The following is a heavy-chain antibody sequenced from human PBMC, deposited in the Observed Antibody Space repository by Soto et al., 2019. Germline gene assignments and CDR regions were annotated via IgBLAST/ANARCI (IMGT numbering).Heavy chain of an antibody. CDR3: ARDRFLEWLNYYYYGMDV. J-gene: IGHJ6*02. CDR2: INAGNGNT. Sequence: ASVKVSCKASGYTFTSYAMHWVRQAPGQRLEWMGWINAGNGNTKYSQKFQGRVTITRDTSASTAYMELSSLRSEDTAVYYCARDRFLEWLNYYYYGMDVWGQGTTVTVSS. V-gene: IGHV1-3*01. D-gene: IGHD3-3*01. CDR1: GYTFTSYA.